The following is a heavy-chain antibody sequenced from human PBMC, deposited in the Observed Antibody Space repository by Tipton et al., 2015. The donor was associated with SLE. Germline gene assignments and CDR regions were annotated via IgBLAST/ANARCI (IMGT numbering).Heavy chain of an antibody. CDR1: GGSISSSSYY. D-gene: IGHD4-17*01. CDR2: IYYSGST. V-gene: IGHV4-39*01. Sequence: TLSLTCTVSGGSISSSSYYWGWIRQPPGKGLEWIGSIYYSGSTYYNPSIKSRVTISEATSKNQFSLKLSSVTAADTAVYYCARHDYGDYGYFDYWGQGTLATVSS. J-gene: IGHJ4*02. CDR3: ARHDYGDYGYFDY.